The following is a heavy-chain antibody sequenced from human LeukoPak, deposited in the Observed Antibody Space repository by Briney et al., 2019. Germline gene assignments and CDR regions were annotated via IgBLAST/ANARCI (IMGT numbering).Heavy chain of an antibody. V-gene: IGHV3-23*01. D-gene: IGHD7-27*01. CDR3: AKDMLGTGNFDL. CDR1: GFTFSSHP. J-gene: IGHJ2*01. CDR2: ISPSGGDT. Sequence: GGSLRLSCAASGFTFSSHPMSWVRQPPGKGLEWVSAISPSGGDTKCADSVRGRFTISRDNSKNRLFLHMNSLRAEDTAVYYCAKDMLGTGNFDLWGHGTLVTVSS.